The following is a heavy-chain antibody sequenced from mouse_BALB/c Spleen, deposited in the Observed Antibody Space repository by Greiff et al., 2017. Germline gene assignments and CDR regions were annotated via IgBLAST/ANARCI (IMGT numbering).Heavy chain of an antibody. CDR3: ARQDDGYCIWFAY. D-gene: IGHD2-3*01. Sequence: EVQLVESGGGLVQPGGSLKLSCAASGFTFSSYTMSWVRQTPEKRLEWVAYISNGGGSTYYPDTVKGRFTISRDNAKNTLYLQMSSMKSEDTAMYYCARQDDGYCIWFAYWGQGTLVTVSA. J-gene: IGHJ3*01. CDR1: GFTFSSYT. V-gene: IGHV5-12-2*01. CDR2: ISNGGGST.